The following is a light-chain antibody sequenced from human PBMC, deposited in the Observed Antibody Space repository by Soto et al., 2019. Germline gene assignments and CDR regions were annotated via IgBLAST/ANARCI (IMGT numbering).Light chain of an antibody. CDR3: QSYDSSLSGPYWV. CDR1: SSNIGAGYD. V-gene: IGLV1-40*01. Sequence: QSVLTQPPSVSGAPGQRVTISCTGSSSNIGAGYDVHWYRQLPGTAPKLLIYGNSNRPSGVPDRFSGSKSGTSASLAITGLQAEDEADYYCQSYDSSLSGPYWVFGGGTKLTVL. CDR2: GNS. J-gene: IGLJ3*02.